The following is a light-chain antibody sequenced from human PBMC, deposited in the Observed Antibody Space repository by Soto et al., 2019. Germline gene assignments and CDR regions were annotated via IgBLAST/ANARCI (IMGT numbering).Light chain of an antibody. CDR2: GAS. CDR1: QRVSSN. CDR3: QQYNIWPPYT. Sequence: EVEMTQSPATVSVSPGERVTLSCRASQRVSSNVAWYQQKPGQAPRVLIFGASTRATGTPARFSGSGSETEFTLTISSLQPEDFAVYYCQQYNIWPPYTFGQGTKLEIK. V-gene: IGKV3-15*01. J-gene: IGKJ2*01.